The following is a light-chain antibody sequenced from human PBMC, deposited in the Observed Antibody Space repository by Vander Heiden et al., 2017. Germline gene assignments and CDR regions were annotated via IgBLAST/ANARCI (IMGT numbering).Light chain of an antibody. CDR3: RQHSDYPLT. J-gene: IGKJ4*01. V-gene: IGKV1-16*01. Sequence: DIQMPRPPSSLSAPLGLRPTTPCRATQGISNFLSWYQQKPGKAPKSLIYAASNLESGVPSRFSGSGSGTDFTLTISSLQPEDFATYYCRQHSDYPLTFGGGTKVEIK. CDR2: AAS. CDR1: QGISNF.